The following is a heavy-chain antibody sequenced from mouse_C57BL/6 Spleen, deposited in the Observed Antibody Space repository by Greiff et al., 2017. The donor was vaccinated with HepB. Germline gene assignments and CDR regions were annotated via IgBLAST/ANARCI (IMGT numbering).Heavy chain of an antibody. D-gene: IGHD1-1*01. CDR1: GYTFTDYY. Sequence: VQLQQSGPELVKPGASVKISCKASGYTFTDYYMNWVKQSHGKSLEWIGDINPNNGGTSYNQKFKGKATLTVDKSSSTAYMELRSLTSEDSAVYYCARQYYGSLWGQGTTLTVSS. V-gene: IGHV1-26*01. CDR3: ARQYYGSL. J-gene: IGHJ2*01. CDR2: INPNNGGT.